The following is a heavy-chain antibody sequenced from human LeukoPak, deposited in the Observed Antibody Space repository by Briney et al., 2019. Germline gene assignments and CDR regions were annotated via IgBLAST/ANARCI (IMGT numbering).Heavy chain of an antibody. Sequence: PGGSLRLSCAASGFTFSNYWMSWVRQAPGKGLEWVSYISSSGSTKYYADSVKGRFTISRDNAKNSLYLQMNSLRAEDTAVYYCPRGSEWDLLGSCDRWGQGTLVTVSS. CDR3: PRGSEWDLLGSCDR. V-gene: IGHV3-48*04. J-gene: IGHJ5*02. CDR2: ISSSGSTK. D-gene: IGHD1-26*01. CDR1: GFTFSNYW.